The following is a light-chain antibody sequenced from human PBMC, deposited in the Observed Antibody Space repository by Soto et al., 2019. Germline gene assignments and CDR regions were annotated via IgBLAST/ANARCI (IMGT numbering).Light chain of an antibody. V-gene: IGLV2-14*01. Sequence: QSVLTQPASVSGSPGQSITISCTGTSSDVGAYIYVSWYQQHPGKVPKLLIYEVTNRPSGVSDRFSGSKSGNTTSLTISGLQAEDEADYYCSSKRDSSTLFVFGTGTKVTVL. CDR2: EVT. J-gene: IGLJ1*01. CDR3: SSKRDSSTLFV. CDR1: SSDVGAYIY.